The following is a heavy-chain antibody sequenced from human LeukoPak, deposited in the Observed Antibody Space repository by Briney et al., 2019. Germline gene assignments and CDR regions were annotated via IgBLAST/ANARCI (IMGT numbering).Heavy chain of an antibody. CDR3: AKDFRCGSSCY. CDR1: GFTFSSYV. D-gene: IGHD6-13*01. V-gene: IGHV3-23*01. CDR2: ISGSGGST. Sequence: SGGSLRLSCAASGFTFSSYVMSWVRQAPGKGLEWVSAISGSGGSTYYADSVKGRFTISRDNSQNALYLQRNSLRAEDTAVYYCAKDFRCGSSCYWGQGTLVTVSS. J-gene: IGHJ4*02.